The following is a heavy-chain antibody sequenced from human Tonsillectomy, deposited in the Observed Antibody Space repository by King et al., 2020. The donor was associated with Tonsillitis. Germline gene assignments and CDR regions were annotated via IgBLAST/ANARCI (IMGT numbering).Heavy chain of an antibody. CDR2: TNHTGST. D-gene: IGHD4/OR15-4a*01. V-gene: IGHV4-34*01. CDR1: GGSFSDNY. CDR3: ASMSEGRDLGACAHYASNCFDP. J-gene: IGHJ5*02. Sequence: VQLQQWGAGLLKPSETLSLTCAVYGGSFSDNYWSWIRQPPGKGLEWIGETNHTGSTNYNPSLKSRVTMSVDTSKNQFSLKLSSVTAADTAVYYCASMSEGRDLGACAHYASNCFDPWGQGTLVTVSS.